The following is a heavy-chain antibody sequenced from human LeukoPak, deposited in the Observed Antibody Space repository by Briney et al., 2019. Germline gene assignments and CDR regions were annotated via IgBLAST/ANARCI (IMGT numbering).Heavy chain of an antibody. CDR3: ANVGDGYTLDY. V-gene: IGHV3-30*18. D-gene: IGHD2-2*02. CDR2: ISYDGSNK. CDR1: GFTVSSYG. J-gene: IGHJ4*02. Sequence: GGSLRLSCAASGFTVSSYGMHWVRQAPGKGLEWVAVISYDGSNKYYADSVKGRFTISRDNSKNTLYLQMNSLRAEDTAVYYCANVGDGYTLDYWGQGTLVTVSS.